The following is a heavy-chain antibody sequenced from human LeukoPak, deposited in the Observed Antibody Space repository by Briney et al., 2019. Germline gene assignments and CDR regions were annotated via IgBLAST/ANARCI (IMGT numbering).Heavy chain of an antibody. V-gene: IGHV3-23*01. CDR3: AKGSAGSNWFDS. Sequence: GGSLRLSCAASGFTFSTYAMSWVRQAPGKGLEWVSAISGSAGSTYYADSVKGRFTISRDNSKNTLYLQMNGLRAEDTALYYCAKGSAGSNWFDSWGQGTLVTVSS. CDR1: GFTFSTYA. J-gene: IGHJ5*01. CDR2: ISGSAGST. D-gene: IGHD3-10*01.